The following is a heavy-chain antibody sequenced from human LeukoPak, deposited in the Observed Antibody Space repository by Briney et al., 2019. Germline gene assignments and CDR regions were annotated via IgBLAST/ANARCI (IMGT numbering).Heavy chain of an antibody. J-gene: IGHJ3*02. V-gene: IGHV3-11*04. CDR2: ISNDSVDK. CDR3: ARRDWVSGAVRAFDI. Sequence: PGGSLRLSCVGSGFRFSDYYMSWIRQAPGKGLEWVSYISNDSVDKYYVDSVRGRFTISRDNAKKSMYLQMSGLRVEDTAVYYCARRDWVSGAVRAFDIWEQGTMVTVSS. CDR1: GFRFSDYY. D-gene: IGHD3-3*01.